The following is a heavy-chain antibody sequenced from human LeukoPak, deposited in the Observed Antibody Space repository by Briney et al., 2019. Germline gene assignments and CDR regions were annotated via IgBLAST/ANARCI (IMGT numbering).Heavy chain of an antibody. CDR2: VYYTGST. D-gene: IGHD3-10*01. J-gene: IGHJ6*03. CDR3: ARRVGRWFGERAYYYNYMDV. CDR1: GGSISSYY. Sequence: SETLSLTCTVSGGSISSYYWNWVRQPPGKGLEWIGYVYYTGSTNYNPSLKSRVTISLDTSKNQFSLKLSSVTAADTAVYYCARRVGRWFGERAYYYNYMDVWGNGTTVTISS. V-gene: IGHV4-59*12.